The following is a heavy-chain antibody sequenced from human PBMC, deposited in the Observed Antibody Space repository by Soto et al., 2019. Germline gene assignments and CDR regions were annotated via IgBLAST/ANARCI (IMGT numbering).Heavy chain of an antibody. CDR1: GFTFSNYA. CDR2: IWYDGSNK. V-gene: IGHV3-33*06. J-gene: IGHJ6*02. CDR3: AKDLRVFLMLNGDYYYYGMDV. D-gene: IGHD3-16*01. Sequence: GGSLRLSCAASGFTFSNYAMHWVRQAPGKGLEWVALIWYDGSNKYYADSVKGRFTISRDNSKNTLYLQMNSLRAEDTAVYSCAKDLRVFLMLNGDYYYYGMDVRAQGTTVTGSS.